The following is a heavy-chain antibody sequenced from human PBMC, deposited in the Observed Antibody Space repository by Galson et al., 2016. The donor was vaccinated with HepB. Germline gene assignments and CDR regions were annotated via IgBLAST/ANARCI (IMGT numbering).Heavy chain of an antibody. Sequence: SETLSLTCSVSGGSMTSSSPFWGWIRQPPGKGVEWIGSVHNSGFTYDSPSLKSRVTMSVDTSMNQFSLKLRSVTAADTAVYYCATQKYGGSCDVYYGMDVWGQGTTVTVSS. CDR3: ATQKYGGSCDVYYGMDV. V-gene: IGHV4-39*01. CDR1: GGSMTSSSPF. D-gene: IGHD2-15*01. J-gene: IGHJ6*02. CDR2: VHNSGFT.